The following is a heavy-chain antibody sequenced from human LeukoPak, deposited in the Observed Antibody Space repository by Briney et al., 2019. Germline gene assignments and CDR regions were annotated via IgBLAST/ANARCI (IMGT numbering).Heavy chain of an antibody. D-gene: IGHD2-2*01. V-gene: IGHV4-59*11. J-gene: IGHJ5*02. Sequence: TSETLSLTCTVSGGSISSHYWSWIRQPPGQGLEWIGYIYYSGSTNYNPSLKSRVTISVDTSKNQFSLKLSSVTAADTAVYYCARVLDCSSTSCYWVDPWGQGTLVTVSS. CDR2: IYYSGST. CDR3: ARVLDCSSTSCYWVDP. CDR1: GGSISSHY.